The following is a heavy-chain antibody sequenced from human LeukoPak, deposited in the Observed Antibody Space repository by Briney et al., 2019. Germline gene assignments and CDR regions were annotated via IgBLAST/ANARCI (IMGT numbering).Heavy chain of an antibody. J-gene: IGHJ4*02. CDR2: IYYSGST. CDR1: GGSISSGGYY. Sequence: SQTLSLTCTVSGGSISSGGYYWSWIRQPPGKGREWSGYIYYSGSTYSNPSLNSRLTIPVDTSKNQFSLKLSSVTAAATAVYYCARDFAVYGGNSGWGYYFDYWGQGTLVTVSS. D-gene: IGHD4-23*01. V-gene: IGHV4-31*03. CDR3: ARDFAVYGGNSGWGYYFDY.